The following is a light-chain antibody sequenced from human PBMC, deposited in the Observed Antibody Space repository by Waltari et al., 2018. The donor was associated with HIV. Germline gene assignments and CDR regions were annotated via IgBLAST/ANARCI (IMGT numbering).Light chain of an antibody. CDR1: QNIGNY. CDR2: DAM. V-gene: IGKV3D-15*01. Sequence: EVVLTQSPSTLSLSQGERATLSCRASQNIGNYLAWYQQKPGQAPRLLIYDAMTRAAGIPARISGRGSGTEFSLTISSLQSEDVAIYYCQQYNNWPPWTFGQGTK. J-gene: IGKJ1*01. CDR3: QQYNNWPPWT.